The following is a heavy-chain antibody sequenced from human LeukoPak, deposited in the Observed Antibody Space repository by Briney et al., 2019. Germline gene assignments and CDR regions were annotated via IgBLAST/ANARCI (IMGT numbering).Heavy chain of an antibody. Sequence: AGGSLRLSCVASGFSFSHYGMHWVRQAPGKGLEWVAFIRYDGSKKYYADSVKGRFTISRDNSKNTLYLQMNSLRAEDTAVYYCAKDWALLRNYYYYMDVWGKGTTVTISS. CDR2: IRYDGSKK. CDR1: GFSFSHYG. V-gene: IGHV3-30*02. CDR3: AKDWALLRNYYYYMDV. J-gene: IGHJ6*03. D-gene: IGHD3-22*01.